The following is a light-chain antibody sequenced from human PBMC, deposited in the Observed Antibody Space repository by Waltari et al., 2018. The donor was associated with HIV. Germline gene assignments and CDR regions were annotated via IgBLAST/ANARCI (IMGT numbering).Light chain of an antibody. CDR2: TAS. Sequence: DIQMTQTPSTLSASIGDTVTITCRASQTINIWLAWYQQKPGKSPKLLIYTASTLKSGVPSRFSGGGSGTEFNLTISSLQPDDFATYFCQQYRSYVYTFGQGTTLEIK. V-gene: IGKV1-5*03. CDR3: QQYRSYVYT. J-gene: IGKJ2*01. CDR1: QTINIW.